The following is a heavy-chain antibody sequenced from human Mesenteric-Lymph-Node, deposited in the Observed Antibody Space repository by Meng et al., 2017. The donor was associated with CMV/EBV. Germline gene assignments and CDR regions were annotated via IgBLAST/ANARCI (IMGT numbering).Heavy chain of an antibody. CDR3: ARHQRWLKSEGGFNY. Sequence: VQLQAGVAGLFAPSGTRALSCVGVGGSFIGYYWSWIRQPPGKGLEWIGEINHSGSTNYNPSLKSRVTISVDTSKNQFSLKLSSVTAADTAVYYCARHQRWLKSEGGFNYWGQGTLVTVSS. D-gene: IGHD4-23*01. V-gene: IGHV4-34*01. CDR1: GGSFIGYY. CDR2: INHSGST. J-gene: IGHJ4*02.